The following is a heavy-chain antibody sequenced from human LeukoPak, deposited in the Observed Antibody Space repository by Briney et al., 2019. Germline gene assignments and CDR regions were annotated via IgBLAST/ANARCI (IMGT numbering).Heavy chain of an antibody. CDR1: GFRLSDYD. CDR3: ARADCSGSTCYLRRSWFDP. J-gene: IGHJ5*02. V-gene: IGHV3-21*01. CDR2: ISTGSRYI. D-gene: IGHD2-2*01. Sequence: GGSLRLSCAASGFRLSDYDRNWVRQAPGKGLEWVSSISTGSRYIYYAYSVKGRFTISRDDAKNSLYLQMDYLRAEDTAVYYCARADCSGSTCYLRRSWFDPWGQGTLVTVSS.